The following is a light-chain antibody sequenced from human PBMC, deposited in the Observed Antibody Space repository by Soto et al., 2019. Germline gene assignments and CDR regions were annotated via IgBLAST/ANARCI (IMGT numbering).Light chain of an antibody. Sequence: EIVLTQSPATLSLSPGERATLSCRASQSVSSYLAWYQQKPGQAPRLLIYDASNRDTGIPARFSGSGSGTDFDLTISSLEPEDFAVYYGQQRSNWPPLFTFGPGTKEYIK. V-gene: IGKV3-11*01. J-gene: IGKJ3*01. CDR1: QSVSSY. CDR2: DAS. CDR3: QQRSNWPPLFT.